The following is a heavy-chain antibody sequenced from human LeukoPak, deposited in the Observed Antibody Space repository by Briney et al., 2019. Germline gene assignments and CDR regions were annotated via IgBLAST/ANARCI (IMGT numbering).Heavy chain of an antibody. CDR3: AREWGFDCSSTSCYFSTWFDP. CDR1: GGSISSGDYY. CDR2: IYYSGST. Sequence: SETLSLTCTVSGGSISSGDYYWSWIRQPPGKGLEWIGYIYYSGSTYYNPSLKSRVTISVDTSKNQFPLKLSSVTAADTAVYYCAREWGFDCSSTSCYFSTWFDPWGQGTLVTVSS. D-gene: IGHD2-2*01. J-gene: IGHJ5*02. V-gene: IGHV4-30-4*01.